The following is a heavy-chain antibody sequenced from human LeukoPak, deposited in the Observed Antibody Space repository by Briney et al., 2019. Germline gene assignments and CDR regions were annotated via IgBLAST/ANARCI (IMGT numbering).Heavy chain of an antibody. CDR3: AKDALPLEYYDSSGQPHY. Sequence: GASVKVSCKASGYTFTGYYMHWVRQAPGQGLEWMGWINPNSGGTNYAQKFQGRVTMTRDTSISTAYMELSRLRSDDTAVYYCAKDALPLEYYDSSGQPHYWGQGTLVTVSS. CDR2: INPNSGGT. CDR1: GYTFTGYY. J-gene: IGHJ4*02. V-gene: IGHV1-2*02. D-gene: IGHD3-22*01.